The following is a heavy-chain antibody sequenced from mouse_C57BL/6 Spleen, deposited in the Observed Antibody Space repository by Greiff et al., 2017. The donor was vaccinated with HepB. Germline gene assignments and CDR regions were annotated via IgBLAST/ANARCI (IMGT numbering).Heavy chain of an antibody. Sequence: EVQGVESGPGLVKPSQTVFLTCTVTGISITTGNYRWSWIRQFPGNKLEWIGYIYYSGTITYNPSLTSRTTITRDTPKNQFFLEMNSLTAEDTATYYWARDGGKFITTVVFDYWGQGTTLTVSS. J-gene: IGHJ2*01. CDR2: IYYSGTI. CDR3: ARDGGKFITTVVFDY. D-gene: IGHD1-1*01. V-gene: IGHV3-5*01. CDR1: GISITTGNYR.